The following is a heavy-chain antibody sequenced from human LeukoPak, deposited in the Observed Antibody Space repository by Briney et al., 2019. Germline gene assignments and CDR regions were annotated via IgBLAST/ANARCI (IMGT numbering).Heavy chain of an antibody. D-gene: IGHD2-2*02. CDR3: ATLIVPAAIRSPDYYYVDV. CDR1: GFTFSSYA. V-gene: IGHV4-34*08. J-gene: IGHJ6*03. CDR2: INHSGST. Sequence: PGGSLRLSCAASGFTFSSYAMSWVRQAPGKGLEWIGEINHSGSTNYNPSLKSRVTISIDTSKNQFSLKLSSVTAADTAVYYCATLIVPAAIRSPDYYYVDVWGKGTTVTVSS.